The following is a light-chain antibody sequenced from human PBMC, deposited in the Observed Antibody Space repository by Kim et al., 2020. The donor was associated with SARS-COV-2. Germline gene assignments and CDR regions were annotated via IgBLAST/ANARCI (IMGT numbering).Light chain of an antibody. J-gene: IGKJ1*01. V-gene: IGKV3-15*01. Sequence: SPGERATLACRASQSVSSNLAWYQQKPGQAPRLLIYGASTRATGIPARFSGRGSGTEFTLTISSLQSEDFAVYYCQQYNNWPPWTFGQGTKVDIK. CDR2: GAS. CDR1: QSVSSN. CDR3: QQYNNWPPWT.